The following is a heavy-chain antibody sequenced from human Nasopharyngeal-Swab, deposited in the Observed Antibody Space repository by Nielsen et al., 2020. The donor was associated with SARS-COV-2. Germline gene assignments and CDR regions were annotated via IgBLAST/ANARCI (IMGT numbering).Heavy chain of an antibody. CDR1: GFTFDDYA. CDR2: ISWNSGSI. V-gene: IGHV3-9*01. Sequence: SLKISCAASGFTFDDYAMHWVRQAPGKGLEWVSGISWNSGSIGYADSVKGRFTISRDNAKNSLYLQMNSLRAEDTAVYYCARDRSGWYLDYWGQGTLVTVSS. CDR3: ARDRSGWYLDY. D-gene: IGHD6-19*01. J-gene: IGHJ4*02.